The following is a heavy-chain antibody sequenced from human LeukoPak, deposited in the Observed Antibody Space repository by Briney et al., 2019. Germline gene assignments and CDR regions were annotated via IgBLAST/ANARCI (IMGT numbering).Heavy chain of an antibody. J-gene: IGHJ3*02. CDR2: FIPIFGTP. Sequence: VKLSCTASRRTFSSYATSRVRQSPGHRVECMRGFIPIFGTPNYAQKFQGRVTITTDESTSTAYMELSSQRSEDTAVYYCARDLPVVRSGYSDYAYEIWGQGTMVTVSS. CDR1: RRTFSSYA. D-gene: IGHD5-12*01. V-gene: IGHV1-69*13. CDR3: ARDLPVVRSGYSDYAYEI.